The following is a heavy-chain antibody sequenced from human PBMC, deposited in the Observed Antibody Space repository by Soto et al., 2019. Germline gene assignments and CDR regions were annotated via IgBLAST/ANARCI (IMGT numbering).Heavy chain of an antibody. CDR3: AKTYDYVWGSYRSTKGRWLPEPFDY. V-gene: IGHV3-23*01. D-gene: IGHD3-16*02. CDR2: SSGSGGST. Sequence: GGSLRLSCAASGFTFSSHAMSWVRQDPGKGLEWVSASSGSGGSTYYADSVKGRFTISRDNSKNTLYLQMNSLRAEDTAVYYCAKTYDYVWGSYRSTKGRWLPEPFDYWGQGTLVTVSS. CDR1: GFTFSSHA. J-gene: IGHJ4*02.